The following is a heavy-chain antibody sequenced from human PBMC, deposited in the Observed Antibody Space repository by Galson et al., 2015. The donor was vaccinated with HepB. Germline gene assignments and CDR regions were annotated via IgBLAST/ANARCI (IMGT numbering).Heavy chain of an antibody. V-gene: IGHV3-21*01. CDR2: ISSSSSYI. CDR1: GFTFSSYS. Sequence: SLRLSCGASGFTFSSYSMNWVRQAPGKGLEWVSSISSSSSYIYYADSVKGRFTISRDNAKNSLYLQMNSLRAEDTAVYYCARDMGPYYYYGMDVWGQGTTVTVSS. D-gene: IGHD3-10*01. CDR3: ARDMGPYYYYGMDV. J-gene: IGHJ6*02.